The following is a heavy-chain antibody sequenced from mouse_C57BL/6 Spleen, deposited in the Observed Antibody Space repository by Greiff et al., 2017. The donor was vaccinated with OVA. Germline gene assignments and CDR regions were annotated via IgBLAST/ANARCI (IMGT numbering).Heavy chain of an antibody. J-gene: IGHJ2*01. D-gene: IGHD2-4*01. CDR2: INPSSGYT. CDR1: GYTFTSYT. CDR3: ARSGDDYDGYFDY. V-gene: IGHV1-4*01. Sequence: LQESGAELARPGASVKMSCKASGYTFTSYTMHWVKQRPGQGLEWIGYINPSSGYTKYNQKFKDKATLTADKSSSTAYMQLSSLTSEDSAVYYCARSGDDYDGYFDYWGQGTTLTVSS.